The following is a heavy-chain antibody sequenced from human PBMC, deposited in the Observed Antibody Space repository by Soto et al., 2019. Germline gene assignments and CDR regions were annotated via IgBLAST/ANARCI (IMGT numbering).Heavy chain of an antibody. J-gene: IGHJ6*02. D-gene: IGHD5-12*01. Sequence: SETLSLTCTVSGGPISSSSYYWGWIRQPPGKGLEWIGSIYYSGSTYYNPSLKSRVTISVDTSKNQFSLKLSSVTAADTAVYYCASVRRGGYDSLRYYYGMDVWGQGTTVT. CDR2: IYYSGST. V-gene: IGHV4-39*01. CDR1: GGPISSSSYY. CDR3: ASVRRGGYDSLRYYYGMDV.